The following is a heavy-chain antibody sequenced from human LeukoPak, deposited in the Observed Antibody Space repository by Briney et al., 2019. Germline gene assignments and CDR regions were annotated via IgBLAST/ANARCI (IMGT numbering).Heavy chain of an antibody. V-gene: IGHV4-4*02. D-gene: IGHD4-17*01. CDR3: ARVKLGDYAIWFDP. Sequence: SGTLSLTCAVSGGSISSSNWWSWVRQPPGKGLEWIGEIYHSGSTNYNPSLKSRVTMSVDTSKNQFSLKLSSVTAADTAVHYCARVKLGDYAIWFDPWGQGTLVTVSS. CDR2: IYHSGST. CDR1: GGSISSSNW. J-gene: IGHJ5*02.